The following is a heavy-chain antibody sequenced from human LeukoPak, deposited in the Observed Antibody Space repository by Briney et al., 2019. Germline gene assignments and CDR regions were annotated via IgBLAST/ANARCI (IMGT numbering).Heavy chain of an antibody. CDR3: AKRPAMVRGVYFDY. Sequence: PSETLFLTCTVSGGSISSYYWSWIRQPPGKGLEWIGYIYYSGSTYYNPSLKSRVTISVDTSKNQFSLKLSSVTAADTAVYYCAKRPAMVRGVYFDYWGQGTLVTVSS. D-gene: IGHD3-10*01. J-gene: IGHJ4*02. CDR2: IYYSGST. V-gene: IGHV4-59*06. CDR1: GGSISSYY.